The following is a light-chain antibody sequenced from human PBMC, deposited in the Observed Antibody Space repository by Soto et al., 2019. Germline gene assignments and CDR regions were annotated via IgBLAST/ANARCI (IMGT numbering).Light chain of an antibody. CDR2: GDS. Sequence: EIVMTQSPATLSVSPGERATLYCQASQRISSSLAWYQHKPCQDPRLLIYGDSTRAPGIPARFSGSGSGTAVYLTTSGLQSQDLAHYYYSQYYICSPYTFGQGTKLEIK. J-gene: IGKJ2*01. CDR1: QRISSS. V-gene: IGKV3-15*01. CDR3: SQYYICSPYT.